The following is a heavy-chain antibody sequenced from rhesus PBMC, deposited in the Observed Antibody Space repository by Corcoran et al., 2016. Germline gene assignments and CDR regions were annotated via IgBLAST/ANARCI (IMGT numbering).Heavy chain of an antibody. CDR3: ARGNGMDV. D-gene: IGHD1-32*01. CDR1: EFTFRSYD. Sequence: VEQLVESGGAWVQPGASLRLSCAASEFTFRSYDIHWVRQGPGKGLELVSALSIGGGTYYPDSVKGRFTISRDNAKNSLYLQMNSLRAEDTAVYYCARGNGMDVWGRGVLVTVSS. J-gene: IGHJ5-2*02. V-gene: IGHV3-132*02. CDR2: LSIGGGT.